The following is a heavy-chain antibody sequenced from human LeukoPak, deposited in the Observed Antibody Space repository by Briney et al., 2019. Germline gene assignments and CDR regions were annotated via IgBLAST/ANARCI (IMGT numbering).Heavy chain of an antibody. D-gene: IGHD3-10*01. J-gene: IGHJ4*02. CDR1: GGTFSSYA. V-gene: IGHV1-69*05. Sequence: GASVKVSCKASGGTFSSYAISWVRQAPGQGLEWMGRIIPIFGTANYAQKFQGRVTITTDESTSTAYMELSSLRSEDTAVYYCARDGGSGTQDYWGQGTLITVSS. CDR3: ARDGGSGTQDY. CDR2: IIPIFGTA.